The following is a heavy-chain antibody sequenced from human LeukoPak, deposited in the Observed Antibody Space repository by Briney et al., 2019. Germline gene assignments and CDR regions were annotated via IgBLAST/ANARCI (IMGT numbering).Heavy chain of an antibody. V-gene: IGHV1-18*01. CDR3: ARDPGGVVRGFGVG. D-gene: IGHD3-10*01. CDR1: GYTFTSTD. Sequence: ASVKVSCKASGYTFTSTDINLVRQATGQGLEWMGWISAYNGNTNYAQKLQGRVTMTTDTSTSTAYMELRSLRSDDTAVYYCARDPGGVVRGFGVGWGQGTLVTISS. J-gene: IGHJ4*02. CDR2: ISAYNGNT.